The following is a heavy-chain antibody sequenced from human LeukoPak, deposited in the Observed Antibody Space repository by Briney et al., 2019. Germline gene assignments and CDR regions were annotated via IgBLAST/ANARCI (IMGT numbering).Heavy chain of an antibody. V-gene: IGHV1-8*01. J-gene: IGHJ4*02. CDR1: GYTFTGCD. D-gene: IGHD3-22*01. Sequence: GASVKVSCKASGYTFTGCDINWVRQATGQGLEWMGWMNPNSGNTGYAQKFQGRVTMTRNTSISTAYMELSSLRSEGTAVYYCARVFDSSGYYPYYFDYWGQGTLVTVSS. CDR3: ARVFDSSGYYPYYFDY. CDR2: MNPNSGNT.